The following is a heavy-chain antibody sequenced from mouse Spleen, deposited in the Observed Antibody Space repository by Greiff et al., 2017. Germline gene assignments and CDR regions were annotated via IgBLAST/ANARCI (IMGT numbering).Heavy chain of an antibody. CDR3: ARVPYDYDGLRYFDV. CDR2: IYPGDGDT. D-gene: IGHD2-4*01. Sequence: VKLMESGPELVKPGASVKISCKASGYAFSSSWMNWVKQRPGKGLEWIGRIYPGDGDTNYNGKFKGKATLTADKSSSTAYMLLSSLTSEDSAVYFCARVPYDYDGLRYFDVWGAGTTVTVSS. CDR1: GYAFSSSW. J-gene: IGHJ1*01. V-gene: IGHV1-82*01.